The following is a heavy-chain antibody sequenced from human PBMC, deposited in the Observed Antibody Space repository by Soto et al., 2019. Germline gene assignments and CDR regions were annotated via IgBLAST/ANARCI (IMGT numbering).Heavy chain of an antibody. V-gene: IGHV3-33*01. CDR2: IWYDGSNK. CDR1: GFTFSSYG. CDR3: ARAPRVRPIDDFDI. Sequence: PGGSLRLSCAASGFTFSSYGMHWVRQAPGKGLEWVAVIWYDGSNKYYADSVKGRLTISRDNSKNTLYLQMNSLRAEDTAVYYCARAPRVRPIDDFDIWGQGTMVTVSS. J-gene: IGHJ3*02.